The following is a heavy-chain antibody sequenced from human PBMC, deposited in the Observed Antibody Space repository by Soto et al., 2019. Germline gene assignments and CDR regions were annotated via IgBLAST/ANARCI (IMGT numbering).Heavy chain of an antibody. V-gene: IGHV3-7*04. Sequence: DVQLVESGGGLVQPGGSLRLSCAASGFTFSNYWMNWVRQAPGKGLEWVANIKQDGSKKYYVDSRKGRFTISRDNAKNSLYLQMNSLRAEDTAVYYRARGDLGTVAADGYWYFDLWGRGTLVIVSS. CDR3: ARGDLGTVAADGYWYFDL. CDR2: IKQDGSKK. J-gene: IGHJ2*01. CDR1: GFTFSNYW. D-gene: IGHD6-19*01.